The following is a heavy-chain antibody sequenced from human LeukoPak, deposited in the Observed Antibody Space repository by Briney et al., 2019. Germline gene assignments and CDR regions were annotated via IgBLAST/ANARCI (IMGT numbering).Heavy chain of an antibody. CDR2: ISAYNGNT. D-gene: IGHD6-19*01. CDR1: GGTFSSYA. CDR3: ARAAVAVRSSAFDI. Sequence: ASVKVSCKASGGTFSSYAISWVRQAPGQGLEWMGWISAYNGNTNYAQKLQGRVTMTTDTSTSTAYMELRSLRSDDTAVYYCARAAVAVRSSAFDIWGQGTMVTVSS. J-gene: IGHJ3*02. V-gene: IGHV1-18*01.